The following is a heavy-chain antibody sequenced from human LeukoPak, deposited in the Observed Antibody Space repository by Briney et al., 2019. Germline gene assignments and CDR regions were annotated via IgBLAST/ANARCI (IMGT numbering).Heavy chain of an antibody. J-gene: IGHJ5*02. CDR2: IIPIFGTA. Sequence: ASVKVSCKASGGTFSSYAIGWVRQAPGQGLEWMGGIIPIFGTANYAQKFQGRVTITADESTSTAYMELSSLRSEDTAVYYCANDYSSSWYGRGGWFDPWGQGTLVTVSS. CDR3: ANDYSSSWYGRGGWFDP. D-gene: IGHD6-13*01. V-gene: IGHV1-69*13. CDR1: GGTFSSYA.